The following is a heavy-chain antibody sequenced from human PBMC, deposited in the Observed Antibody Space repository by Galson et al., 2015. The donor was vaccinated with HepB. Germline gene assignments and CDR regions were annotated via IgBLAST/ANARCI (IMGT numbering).Heavy chain of an antibody. J-gene: IGHJ6*02. V-gene: IGHV5-51*01. Sequence: SGAEVKKPGESLKISCKGSGYSFTSYWIGWVRQMPGKGLEWMGIIYPGDSDTRYSPSFQGQVTISADKSLSTAYLQWSSLKASDTAMYYCARSPAMAYYYYYGMDVWGQGTTVTVSS. D-gene: IGHD5-18*01. CDR1: GYSFTSYW. CDR2: IYPGDSDT. CDR3: ARSPAMAYYYYYGMDV.